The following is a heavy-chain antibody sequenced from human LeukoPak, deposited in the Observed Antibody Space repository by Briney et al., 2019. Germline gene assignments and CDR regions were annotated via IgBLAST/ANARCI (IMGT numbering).Heavy chain of an antibody. D-gene: IGHD3-9*01. V-gene: IGHV6-1*01. CDR1: GDSVSSNSAA. CDR3: ARVSGLDGILTGYYTYYFDY. J-gene: IGHJ4*02. Sequence: SQTLSLTCAISGDSVSSNSAAWNWIRQSPSRGLEWLGRTYYRSKWYNDYAVSVKSRITINPDTSKNQFSLQLNSVTPEDTAVYYCARVSGLDGILTGYYTYYFDYWGQGTLVTVSS. CDR2: TYYRSKWYN.